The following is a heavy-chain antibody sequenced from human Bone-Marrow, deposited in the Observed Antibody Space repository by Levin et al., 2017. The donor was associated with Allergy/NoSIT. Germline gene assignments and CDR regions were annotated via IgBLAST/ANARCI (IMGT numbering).Heavy chain of an antibody. CDR2: ISSSSSHI. Sequence: PGESLKISCAASGFTFSSDNLNWVRQAPGKGLEWVSSISSSSSHIYYADSVKGRFTISRDNAKNSLYLQMNSLRAEDTAVYYCARTTATWQAFYGMDVWGQGTTVTVSS. CDR3: ARTTATWQAFYGMDV. V-gene: IGHV3-21*06. CDR1: GFTFSSDN. J-gene: IGHJ6*02. D-gene: IGHD4-11*01.